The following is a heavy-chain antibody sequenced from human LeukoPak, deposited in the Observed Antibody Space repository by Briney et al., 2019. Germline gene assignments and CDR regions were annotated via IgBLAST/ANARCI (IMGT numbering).Heavy chain of an antibody. J-gene: IGHJ6*02. D-gene: IGHD3-3*01. CDR2: INPNSGGT. Sequence: ASVKVSCKASGYTFTGYFMHWVRQAPGQGLEWMGWINPNSGGTNYAQKLQGRVTMTTDTSTSTAYMELRSLRSDDTAVYYCARDRGGYYRYYYYGMDVWGQVTTVTVSS. CDR1: GYTFTGYF. CDR3: ARDRGGYYRYYYYGMDV. V-gene: IGHV1-2*02.